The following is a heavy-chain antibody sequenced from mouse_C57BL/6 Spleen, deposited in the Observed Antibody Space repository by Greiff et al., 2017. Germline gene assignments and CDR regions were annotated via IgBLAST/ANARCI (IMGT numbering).Heavy chain of an antibody. V-gene: IGHV5-4*03. CDR1: GFTFSSYA. Sequence: EVKLMESGGGLVKPGGSLKLSCAASGFTFSSYAMSWVRQTPEKRLEWVATISDGGSYTYYPDNVKGRFTISRDNAKNNLYLQMSHLKSEDTAMYYGARGGVTTVVALYWYFDVWGTGTTVTVSS. CDR2: ISDGGSYT. D-gene: IGHD1-1*01. CDR3: ARGGVTTVVALYWYFDV. J-gene: IGHJ1*03.